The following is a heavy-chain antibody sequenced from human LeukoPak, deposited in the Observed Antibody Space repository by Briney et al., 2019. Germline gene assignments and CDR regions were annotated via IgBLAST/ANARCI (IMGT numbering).Heavy chain of an antibody. J-gene: IGHJ4*02. Sequence: GGSLRLSCAASGFTVSSNSMSWVRQAPGKGLEWVSVISSGGSTFYADSVKGRFTISRDNSKNTLYFQMNGLRAEDTAVYYCARDRDLDYWGLGTLVTVSS. CDR1: GFTVSSNS. CDR3: ARDRDLDY. CDR2: ISSGGST. V-gene: IGHV3-66*01.